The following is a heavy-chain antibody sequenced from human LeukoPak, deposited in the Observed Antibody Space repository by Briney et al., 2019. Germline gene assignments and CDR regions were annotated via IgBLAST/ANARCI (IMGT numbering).Heavy chain of an antibody. V-gene: IGHV4-59*11. Sequence: SETLSLTCTVSGGSIRSHYWSWIRQPPGKGLEWIGYIYYSGSTNYNPSLKSRVNISVDTSKNQFSLKLSSVTAADTAVYYCARDAPYDSSGYYYFDYWGQGTLVTVSS. CDR2: IYYSGST. CDR3: ARDAPYDSSGYYYFDY. J-gene: IGHJ4*02. CDR1: GGSIRSHY. D-gene: IGHD3-22*01.